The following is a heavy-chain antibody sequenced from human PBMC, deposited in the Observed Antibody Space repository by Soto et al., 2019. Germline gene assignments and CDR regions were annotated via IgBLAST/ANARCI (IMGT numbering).Heavy chain of an antibody. D-gene: IGHD2-15*01. CDR1: GFTFSSYA. J-gene: IGHJ4*02. V-gene: IGHV3-23*01. CDR2: ISGSGGST. CDR3: AKDPPPVGPCSGGSCYLGLGFDY. Sequence: GGSLRLSCAASGFTFSSYAMSWVRQAPGKGLEWVSAISGSGGSTYYADSVKGRFTISRDNSKNTLYLQMNSLRAEDTAVYYCAKDPPPVGPCSGGSCYLGLGFDYWGQGTLVTVSS.